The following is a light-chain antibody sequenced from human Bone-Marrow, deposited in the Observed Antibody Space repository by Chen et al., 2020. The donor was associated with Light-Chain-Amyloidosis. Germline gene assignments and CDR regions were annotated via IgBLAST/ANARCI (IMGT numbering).Light chain of an antibody. Sequence: EIVLTQSPGTLSLSPGQGANLSCRASQTISSNYVTWYQQRFGQAPSLLIYGSSSRSTGIPDRFTGSGSGTDFTLTINRLEPEDFAMYYCQQYGTSTLTIGGGTRVE. J-gene: IGKJ4*01. CDR2: GSS. CDR1: QTISSNY. V-gene: IGKV3-20*01. CDR3: QQYGTSTLT.